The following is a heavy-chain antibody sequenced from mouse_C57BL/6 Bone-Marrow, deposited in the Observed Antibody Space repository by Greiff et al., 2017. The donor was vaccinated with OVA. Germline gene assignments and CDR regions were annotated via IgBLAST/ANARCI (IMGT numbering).Heavy chain of an antibody. J-gene: IGHJ2*01. CDR1: GYAFSSSW. D-gene: IGHD2-3*01. V-gene: IGHV1-82*01. CDR3: ARQEDGYYAAYFDY. CDR2: IYPGDGDT. Sequence: QVQLQQSGPELVKPGASVKISCKASGYAFSSSWMNWVKQRPGKGLEWIGRIYPGDGDTNYNGKFKGKATLTADTSSSTAYMQLSSLTSEDSAVYFCARQEDGYYAAYFDYWGQGTTRTVAS.